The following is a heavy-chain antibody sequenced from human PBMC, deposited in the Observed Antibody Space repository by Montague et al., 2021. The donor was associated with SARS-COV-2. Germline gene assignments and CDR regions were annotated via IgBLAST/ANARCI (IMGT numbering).Heavy chain of an antibody. CDR2: TYYRSEWHS. V-gene: IGHV6-1*01. Sequence: CAISGDSVSTNSGTWNWVRLSPSRGLEWLGRTYYRSEWHSDYSVSVKSRISINPDTSKNQFSLQLNSVTPEDTAAYYCARAERGSCGDGNCYPYFFNYWGQGTLVTVSS. D-gene: IGHD2-15*01. J-gene: IGHJ4*02. CDR3: ARAERGSCGDGNCYPYFFNY. CDR1: GDSVSTNSGT.